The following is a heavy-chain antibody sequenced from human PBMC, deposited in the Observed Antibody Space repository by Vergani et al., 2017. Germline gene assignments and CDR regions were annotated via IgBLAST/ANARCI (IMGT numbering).Heavy chain of an antibody. V-gene: IGHV4-39*01. CDR1: GGSISSSSYY. CDR3: ARHGGGPVTIFYLDV. Sequence: QLQLQESGPGLVKPSETLSLTCTVSGGSISSSSYYWGWIRQPPGKGLEWIGSIYYSGSTYYNPSLKIRVTISVDTSKNQFSLKLSSVTAADTAVYYCARHGGGPVTIFYLDVWGQGTTVTVSS. CDR2: IYYSGST. J-gene: IGHJ6*02. D-gene: IGHD3-3*01.